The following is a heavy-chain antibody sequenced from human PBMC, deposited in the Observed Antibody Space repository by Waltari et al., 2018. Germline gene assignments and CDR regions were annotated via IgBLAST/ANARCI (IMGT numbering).Heavy chain of an antibody. J-gene: IGHJ6*03. D-gene: IGHD5-18*01. CDR1: GGSISSYY. CDR2: IYTSGST. Sequence: QVQLQESGPGLVKPSETLSPTCTVSGGSISSYYWSWIRQPAGKGLEWIGRIYTSGSTNYNPSLKSRVTMAVDTSKNQFSLKLSSVTAADTAVYYCARVPAMGRYYMDVWGKGTTVTVSS. V-gene: IGHV4-4*07. CDR3: ARVPAMGRYYMDV.